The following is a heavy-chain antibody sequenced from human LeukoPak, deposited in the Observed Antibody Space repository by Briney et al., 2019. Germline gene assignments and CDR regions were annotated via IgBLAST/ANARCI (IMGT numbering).Heavy chain of an antibody. J-gene: IGHJ4*02. D-gene: IGHD2-2*02. CDR3: ARSWAPGYCSSTTCYNFDY. Sequence: SETLSLTCTVSGGSVSTSHYYWGWIRQPPGKGLEWIGYIYYSGRTYYNPSLKSRVTISVHTSKSEFSLKLSSVTAADTAVYYCARSWAPGYCSSTTCYNFDYWGQGTLVTVSS. V-gene: IGHV4-39*01. CDR2: IYYSGRT. CDR1: GGSVSTSHYY.